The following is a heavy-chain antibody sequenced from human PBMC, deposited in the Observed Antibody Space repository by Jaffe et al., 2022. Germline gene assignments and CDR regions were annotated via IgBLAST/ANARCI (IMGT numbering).Heavy chain of an antibody. D-gene: IGHD2-15*01. J-gene: IGHJ4*02. V-gene: IGHV4-4*02. CDR1: GGSISSSNW. Sequence: QVQLQESGPGLVKPSGTLSLTCAVSGGSISSSNWWSWVRQPPGKGLEWIGEIYHSGSTNYNPSLKSRVTISVDKSKNQFSLKLSSVTAADTAVYYCARDRGGYCSGGSCYSHFDYWGQGTLVTVSS. CDR2: IYHSGST. CDR3: ARDRGGYCSGGSCYSHFDY.